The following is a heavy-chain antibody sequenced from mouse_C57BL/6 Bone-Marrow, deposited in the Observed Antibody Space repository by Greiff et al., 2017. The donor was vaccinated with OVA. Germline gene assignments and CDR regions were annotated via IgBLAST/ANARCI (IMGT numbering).Heavy chain of an antibody. V-gene: IGHV7-3*01. D-gene: IGHD4-1*01. J-gene: IGHJ3*01. CDR1: GFTFTDYY. Sequence: EVHLVESGGGLVQPGGSLSLSCAASGFTFTDYYMSWVRQPPGKALEWLGFIRNKANGYTTEYSASVKGRFTISRDNSQSILYLQMNALRAEDSATYYCARYDWDFAYWGQGTLVTVSA. CDR2: IRNKANGYTT. CDR3: ARYDWDFAY.